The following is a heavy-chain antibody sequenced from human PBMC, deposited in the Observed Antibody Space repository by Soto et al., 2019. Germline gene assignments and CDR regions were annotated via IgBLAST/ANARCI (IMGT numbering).Heavy chain of an antibody. D-gene: IGHD4-17*01. Sequence: PGGSLRLSCAASGFTFSSYWMSWVRQAPGKGLEWVANIEQDESDKNYVDSVRGRFTVSRDNAKNSLYLQMNSLRAEDTAVYYCGRDQGYGEHDCWGPGTLVTVFS. CDR3: GRDQGYGEHDC. CDR2: IEQDESDK. V-gene: IGHV3-7*01. J-gene: IGHJ4*02. CDR1: GFTFSSYW.